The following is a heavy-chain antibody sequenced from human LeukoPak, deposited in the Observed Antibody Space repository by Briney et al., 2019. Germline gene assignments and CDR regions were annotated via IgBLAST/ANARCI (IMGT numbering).Heavy chain of an antibody. D-gene: IGHD3-22*01. CDR3: ASPSSRSYYYDSSGYYLLY. CDR1: GFTVSSNC. Sequence: PGGSLRLSCAASGFTVSSNCMSWVRQAPGKGLEWVSVIYSGGSTYYADSVKGRFTISRDNSKNTLYLQMNSLRAEDTAVYYCASPSSRSYYYDSSGYYLLYWGQGTLVTVSS. V-gene: IGHV3-53*01. CDR2: IYSGGST. J-gene: IGHJ4*02.